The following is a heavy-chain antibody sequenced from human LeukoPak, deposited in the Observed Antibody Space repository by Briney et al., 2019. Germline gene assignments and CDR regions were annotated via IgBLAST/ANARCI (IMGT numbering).Heavy chain of an antibody. CDR1: GFTFSDYY. J-gene: IGHJ4*02. CDR3: ARGVDYYDSIGSFDY. Sequence: GGSLRLSCAGSGFTFSDYYMSWIRQAPGKGLEWVSYISSSRSSYTNYADSVKGRFTISRDNAKNSLYLQMNSLRAEDTAVYYCARGVDYYDSIGSFDYWGQGSLVTVSS. CDR2: ISSSRSSYT. V-gene: IGHV3-11*06. D-gene: IGHD3-22*01.